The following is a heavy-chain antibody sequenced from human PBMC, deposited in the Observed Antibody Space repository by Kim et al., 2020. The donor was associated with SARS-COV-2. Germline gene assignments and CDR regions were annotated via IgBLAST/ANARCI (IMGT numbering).Heavy chain of an antibody. Sequence: GLTYYADPVKGRFTISRDSSKNTLNLQMNSLRAGDTAVYYCARVQSEYFDFWGLGTLVTVSS. V-gene: IGHV3-53*01. CDR2: GLT. J-gene: IGHJ4*02. CDR3: ARVQSEYFDF.